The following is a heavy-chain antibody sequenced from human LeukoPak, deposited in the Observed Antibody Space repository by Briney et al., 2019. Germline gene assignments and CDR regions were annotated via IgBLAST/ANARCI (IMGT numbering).Heavy chain of an antibody. V-gene: IGHV1-2*02. CDR1: AYTFTGYY. CDR2: VNPNSGGT. J-gene: IGHJ5*02. Sequence: GASVKVSCKASAYTFTGYYMHWVRQAPGQGLEWMGWVNPNSGGTNYAQKFQGRVTMTRDTSISTAYMELSRLRSDDTAVYYCARDLVHHLLLGTAYNWFDPWGQGTLVTVSS. D-gene: IGHD3-16*01. CDR3: ARDLVHHLLLGTAYNWFDP.